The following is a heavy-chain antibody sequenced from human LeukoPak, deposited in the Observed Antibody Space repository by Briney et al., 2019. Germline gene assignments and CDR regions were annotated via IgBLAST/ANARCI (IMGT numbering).Heavy chain of an antibody. CDR3: ARGRLIAAAGTGRSEYFQH. CDR2: INPNSGGT. J-gene: IGHJ1*01. V-gene: IGHV1-2*02. D-gene: IGHD6-13*01. Sequence: GASVKVSCKASGYTFTGYYIHWVRQAPGQGLEWMGWINPNSGGTSYAQKFQGRVTMTRDTSISTAYMELSRLRSDDTAVYYCARGRLIAAAGTGRSEYFQHWGQGTLVTVSS. CDR1: GYTFTGYY.